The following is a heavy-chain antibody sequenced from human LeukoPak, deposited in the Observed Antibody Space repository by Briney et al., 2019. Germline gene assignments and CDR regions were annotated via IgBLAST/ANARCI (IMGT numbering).Heavy chain of an antibody. J-gene: IGHJ3*02. V-gene: IGHV3-23*01. D-gene: IGHD6-19*01. CDR2: ISGSGGST. CDR1: GLTFSSYA. Sequence: GGSLRLSCAASGLTFSSYAMSWVRQAPGKGLEWVSAISGSGGSTYYADSVKGRFTISRDNSKNTLYLQMNSLRAEDTAVYYCAKDSRRFSSGWYWDAFDIWGQGTMVTVSS. CDR3: AKDSRRFSSGWYWDAFDI.